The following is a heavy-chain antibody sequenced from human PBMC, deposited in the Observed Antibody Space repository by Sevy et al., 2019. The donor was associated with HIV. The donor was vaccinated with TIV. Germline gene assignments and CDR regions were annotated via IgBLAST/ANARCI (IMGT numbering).Heavy chain of an antibody. D-gene: IGHD2-15*01. CDR2: IKSKNDGGTT. Sequence: GGSLRLSCTASGFTFSNTWMSWVRQAPGKGLELVGRIKSKNDGGTTDYAAPVIGRITISRDDSKSTLYLRMNSLKIADTAVYYCTTMGWHGGLDIWGQGAMVTVSS. V-gene: IGHV3-15*01. CDR3: TTMGWHGGLDI. J-gene: IGHJ3*02. CDR1: GFTFSNTW.